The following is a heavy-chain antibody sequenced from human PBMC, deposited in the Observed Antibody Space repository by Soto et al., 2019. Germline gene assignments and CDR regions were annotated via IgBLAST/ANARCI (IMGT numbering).Heavy chain of an antibody. CDR2: IYYSGST. J-gene: IGHJ4*02. V-gene: IGHV4-30-4*01. CDR1: GGSISSGDYY. CDR3: ARGYCTNGVCYTGLNYFDY. D-gene: IGHD2-8*01. Sequence: SETLSLTCTVSGGSISSGDYYWSWIRQPPGKGLEWIGYIYYSGSTYYNPSLKSRVTISVDTSKNQFSLKLSSVTAADTAVYYCARGYCTNGVCYTGLNYFDYWGQGTLVTV.